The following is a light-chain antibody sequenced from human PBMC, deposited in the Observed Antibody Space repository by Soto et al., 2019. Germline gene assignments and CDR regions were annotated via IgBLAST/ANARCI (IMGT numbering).Light chain of an antibody. J-gene: IGLJ1*01. CDR3: CSYAGSSTLDYV. CDR2: EVS. V-gene: IGLV2-23*02. Sequence: QSVVTRPASVSGSPGQTITISCTGSRSGGGSCNLVSWYQQHPGKAPKLMIYEVSKRPSGVSNRFSGSKSGNTASLTISGLQAEDEADYYCCSYAGSSTLDYVFGTGTKVTVL. CDR1: RSGGGSCNL.